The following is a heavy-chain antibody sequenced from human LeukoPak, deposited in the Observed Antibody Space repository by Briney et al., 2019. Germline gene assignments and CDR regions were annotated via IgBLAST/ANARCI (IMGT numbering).Heavy chain of an antibody. CDR3: ARSVPDYTRFDF. Sequence: GGSLRLSCAASRFTFSDYAMNWVRQAPGKGLEWVSTFKTNYNQVYYAESVRGRFTISTDNSKNTAYLQMNSLRVEDTALYYCARSVPDYTRFDFWGQGALVTVSS. D-gene: IGHD4-11*01. V-gene: IGHV3-23*05. CDR2: FKTNYNQV. J-gene: IGHJ4*02. CDR1: RFTFSDYA.